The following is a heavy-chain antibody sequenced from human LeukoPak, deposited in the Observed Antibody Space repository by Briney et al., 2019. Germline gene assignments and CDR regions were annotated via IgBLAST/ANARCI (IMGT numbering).Heavy chain of an antibody. D-gene: IGHD3-22*01. CDR1: GGTFSSYA. V-gene: IGHV1-69*05. J-gene: IGHJ4*02. CDR2: IIPIFGTA. Sequence: SVKVSCKASGGTFSSYAISWVRQAPGQGLEWMGRIIPIFGTANYAQKFQGRVTITTDESTSTAYMELRSLRSEDTAVYYCARGPYYYYDSSGYFDYWGQGTLVTVSS. CDR3: ARGPYYYYDSSGYFDY.